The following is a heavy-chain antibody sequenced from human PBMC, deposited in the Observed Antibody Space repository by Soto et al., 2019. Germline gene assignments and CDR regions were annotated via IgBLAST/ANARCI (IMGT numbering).Heavy chain of an antibody. CDR3: ATVLPASVNYYYYYGMDV. J-gene: IGHJ6*02. V-gene: IGHV1-24*01. Sequence: ASVKVSCKVSGYTLTELSMHWVRQAPGKGLEWMGGFDPEDGETIYAQKFQGRVTMTEDTSTDTAYMELSSLRSEDTAVYYCATVLPASVNYYYYYGMDVWGQGTTVTVSS. CDR2: FDPEDGET. D-gene: IGHD4-17*01. CDR1: GYTLTELS.